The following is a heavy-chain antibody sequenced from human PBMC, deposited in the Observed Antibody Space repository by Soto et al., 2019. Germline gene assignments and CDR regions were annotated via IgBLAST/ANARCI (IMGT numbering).Heavy chain of an antibody. J-gene: IGHJ3*02. CDR2: IYYSGST. CDR1: GGSISSYY. Sequence: PSETLSLTCTVSGGSISSYYWSWIRQPPGKGLEWIGYIYYSGSTNYNPSLKSRVTISVDTSKNQFSLKLSSVTAADTAVYYCARTYYYYSSGYSDAFDIWGQGTMVTVSS. V-gene: IGHV4-59*01. D-gene: IGHD3-22*01. CDR3: ARTYYYYSSGYSDAFDI.